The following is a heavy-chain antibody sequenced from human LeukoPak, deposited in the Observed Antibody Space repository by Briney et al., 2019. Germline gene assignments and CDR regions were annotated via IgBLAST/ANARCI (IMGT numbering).Heavy chain of an antibody. J-gene: IGHJ4*02. Sequence: ASAKVSCKASGYTFTSYYMHWVRQAPGQGLEWLGMINPCGGSTSYAQKFQGRVTMTTDTSTSAVYMELSSLRSEDTAVYYCARRALGSSYYYCFDYWGQGTLVTVSS. CDR3: ARRALGSSYYYCFDY. V-gene: IGHV1-46*01. CDR2: INPCGGST. D-gene: IGHD3-22*01. CDR1: GYTFTSYY.